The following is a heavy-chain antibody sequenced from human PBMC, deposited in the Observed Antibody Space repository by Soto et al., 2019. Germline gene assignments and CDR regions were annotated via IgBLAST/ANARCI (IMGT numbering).Heavy chain of an antibody. CDR1: GYSFTSYW. J-gene: IGHJ3*02. CDR2: IYPGDSDT. Sequence: VESLKISCKGSGYSFTSYWIGWVRQMPGKGLEWMGIIYPGDSDTRYSPSFQGQVTISADKSISTAYLQWSSLKASDTAMYYCARGSYPVLRFLEWLPGAFDIWGQGTMVTVSS. D-gene: IGHD3-3*01. CDR3: ARGSYPVLRFLEWLPGAFDI. V-gene: IGHV5-51*01.